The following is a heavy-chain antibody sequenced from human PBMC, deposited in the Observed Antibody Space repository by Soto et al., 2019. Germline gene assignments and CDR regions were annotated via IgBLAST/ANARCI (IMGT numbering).Heavy chain of an antibody. Sequence: PSETLSLTCTVSGGSISSGDYYWSWIRHPPGKGLEWIGYIYYSGSTYYNPSLKSRVTISVDTSKNQFSLKLSSVTAADTAVYYCARVSGSSSSDVFDYWGQGTLVTVSS. J-gene: IGHJ4*02. CDR1: GGSISSGDYY. V-gene: IGHV4-30-4*01. CDR2: IYYSGST. CDR3: ARVSGSSSSDVFDY. D-gene: IGHD6-6*01.